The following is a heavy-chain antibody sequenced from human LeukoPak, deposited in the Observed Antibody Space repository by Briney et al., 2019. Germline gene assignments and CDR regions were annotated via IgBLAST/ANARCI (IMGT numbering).Heavy chain of an antibody. J-gene: IGHJ5*02. D-gene: IGHD2-15*01. Sequence: GGSLRLSCAASGFTFSDYYMSWVRQAPGKGLEWVSVIYSGGSTYYADSVKGRFTISRHNSKNTLYLQMNSLRAEDTAVYYCARTLLPGDWFDPWGQGTLVTVSS. CDR2: IYSGGST. CDR1: GFTFSDYY. CDR3: ARTLLPGDWFDP. V-gene: IGHV3-53*04.